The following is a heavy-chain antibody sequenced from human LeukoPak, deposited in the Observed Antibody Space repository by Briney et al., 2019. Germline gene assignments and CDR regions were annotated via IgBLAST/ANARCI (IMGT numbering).Heavy chain of an antibody. CDR1: GDSISSVDYY. CDR3: ARERGSYYYFDY. D-gene: IGHD1-26*01. J-gene: IGHJ4*02. V-gene: IGHV4-30-4*02. CDR2: VYYTGST. Sequence: SDTLSLTCTVSGDSISSVDYYWGWIRQSPGKGLEWIGYVYYTGSTYYNPSLKSRLTISVDTSKNQFSLWLHSVTAADTAVYYCARERGSYYYFDYWGQGTLVTVSS.